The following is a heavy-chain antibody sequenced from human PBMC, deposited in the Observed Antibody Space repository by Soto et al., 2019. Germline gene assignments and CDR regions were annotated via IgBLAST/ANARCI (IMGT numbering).Heavy chain of an antibody. V-gene: IGHV4-34*01. J-gene: IGHJ4*02. Sequence: QVQLQQWGAGLLKPSETLSLNCAVNGGSLSGYYWSWIRQPPGKGLEWIGEIKDGGYTNYSPSLMRRATISPDTANNQFSRRLNSVTAADTGVYYCARGQEGVVATHWDQGALVTVSS. CDR2: IKDGGYT. CDR1: GGSLSGYY. D-gene: IGHD5-12*01. CDR3: ARGQEGVVATH.